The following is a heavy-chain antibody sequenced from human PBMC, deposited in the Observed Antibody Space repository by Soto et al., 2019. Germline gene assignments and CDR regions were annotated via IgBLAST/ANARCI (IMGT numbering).Heavy chain of an antibody. Sequence: GGSLRLSCAASGFTFSDHYMDWVRQAPGKGLEWVGRIRNKANSYTTEYAASVKGRFTISRDDSKNSLYLQMSSLKTEDTAVYFCTRARVYGFWSGYFRYNYYYMDVWGKGTTVTVSS. V-gene: IGHV3-72*01. CDR3: TRARVYGFWSGYFRYNYYYMDV. CDR1: GFTFSDHY. J-gene: IGHJ6*03. CDR2: IRNKANSYTT. D-gene: IGHD3-3*01.